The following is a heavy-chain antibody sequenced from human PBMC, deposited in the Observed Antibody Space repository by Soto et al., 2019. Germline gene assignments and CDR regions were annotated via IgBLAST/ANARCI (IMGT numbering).Heavy chain of an antibody. D-gene: IGHD2-8*01. CDR2: IYYGGSA. J-gene: IGHJ4*02. CDR3: ARGGHCTNGVCSALDY. CDR1: GGSISTYY. V-gene: IGHV4-59*08. Sequence: QVQLQESGPGLVKPSGTLSLTCTVSGGSISTYYWSWIRQPPGKGLEWIGYIYYGGSADYNPSLKRRITISVYTSKKQFSLKLSSVTAAVTAVYYCARGGHCTNGVCSALDYWGQGTLVTVSS.